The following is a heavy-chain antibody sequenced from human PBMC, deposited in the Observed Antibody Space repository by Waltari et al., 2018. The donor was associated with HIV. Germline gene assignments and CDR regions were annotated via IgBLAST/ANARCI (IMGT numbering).Heavy chain of an antibody. D-gene: IGHD3-3*01. V-gene: IGHV3-23*01. Sequence: EVQLLESGGGLVQPGGSLRLSCEATGFTFNNYVMSWVRQAPGKGLELVSGISGSGSNTYYADSVKGRFTISRDNSKNTVYLQVNSLRAEDTAVYYCAKRGDLWYFDLWGRGTLVTFSS. CDR1: GFTFNNYV. CDR3: AKRGDLWYFDL. CDR2: ISGSGSNT. J-gene: IGHJ2*01.